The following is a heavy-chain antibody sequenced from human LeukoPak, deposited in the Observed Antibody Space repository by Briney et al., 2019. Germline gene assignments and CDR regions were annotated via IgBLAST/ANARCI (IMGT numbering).Heavy chain of an antibody. Sequence: PSETLSLTCTVSGGSISSSSYYWGWIRQPPGKGLEWIGSIYYSGSTYYNPSLKSRVTISVDTSKNQFSLKLSSVTAADTAVYYCARGPARPTVTYYYGSGSYYLDYWGQGTLVTVSS. V-gene: IGHV4-39*07. J-gene: IGHJ4*02. CDR1: GGSISSSSYY. D-gene: IGHD3-10*01. CDR2: IYYSGST. CDR3: ARGPARPTVTYYYGSGSYYLDY.